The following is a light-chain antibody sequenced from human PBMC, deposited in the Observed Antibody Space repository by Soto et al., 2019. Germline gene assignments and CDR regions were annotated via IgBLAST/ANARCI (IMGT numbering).Light chain of an antibody. CDR2: WAS. CDR1: QSVLYSSNNKNY. J-gene: IGKJ1*01. Sequence: DIVMTQSPDSLAVSLGERATINCKSSQSVLYSSNNKNYLAWYQQKPGQPPKLLIYWASTRESGVPDRFSGSGSATDFTLTISSLQAEDAAVYHCQQYYSPSWTFGQGTKVEIK. CDR3: QQYYSPSWT. V-gene: IGKV4-1*01.